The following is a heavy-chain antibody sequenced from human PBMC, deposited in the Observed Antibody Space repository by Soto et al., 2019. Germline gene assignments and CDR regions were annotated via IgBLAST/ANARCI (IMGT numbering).Heavy chain of an antibody. J-gene: IGHJ6*02. Sequence: GESLKISCKGSGYSFTSYWISWVRQMPGKGLEWMGRIDPSDSYANYSPSFQGHVTISADKSISTAYLQWSSLKASDTAMYYCASSRIAVAENYYYGMDVWGQGTTVTLSS. CDR1: GYSFTSYW. CDR2: IDPSDSYA. CDR3: ASSRIAVAENYYYGMDV. V-gene: IGHV5-10-1*01. D-gene: IGHD6-19*01.